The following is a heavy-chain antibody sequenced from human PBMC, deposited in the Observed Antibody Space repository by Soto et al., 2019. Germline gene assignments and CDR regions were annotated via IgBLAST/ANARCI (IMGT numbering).Heavy chain of an antibody. D-gene: IGHD7-27*01. Sequence: SETLSLTCPVSGGSISSYYWSWIRQPPGKGLEWIGYIYYSGSTNYNPSLKSRVTISVDNAKYSVYLQMNSLRDEDMAVYYCARDKNWAFDYWGQGALVTVSS. J-gene: IGHJ4*02. CDR1: GGSISSYY. CDR3: ARDKNWAFDY. CDR2: IYYSGST. V-gene: IGHV4-59*12.